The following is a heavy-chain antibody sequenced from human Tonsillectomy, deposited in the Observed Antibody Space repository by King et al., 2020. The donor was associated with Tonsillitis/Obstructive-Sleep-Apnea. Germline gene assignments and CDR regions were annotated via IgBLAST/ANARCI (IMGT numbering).Heavy chain of an antibody. D-gene: IGHD3-3*01. J-gene: IGHJ5*02. Sequence: VQLVESGAEVKKPGESLRISCTASGYNFTNYGIAWVRQVPGKGLEWMGIIYPGDSNTRYTPSFQGQVTISTDKSISTPYLQWSSLSASDTAMYYCARQYFGFWSGFYGWFDPWGQGTLVTVSS. CDR2: IYPGDSNT. V-gene: IGHV5-51*01. CDR1: GYNFTNYG. CDR3: ARQYFGFWSGFYGWFDP.